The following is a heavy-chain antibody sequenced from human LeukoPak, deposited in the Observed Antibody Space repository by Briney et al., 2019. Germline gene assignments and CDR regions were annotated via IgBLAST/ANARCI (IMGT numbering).Heavy chain of an antibody. CDR2: MNPNSGNT. CDR3: ARGRYSSGWYRIRAQYFQH. V-gene: IGHV1-8*01. CDR1: GYTFTSYD. Sequence: ASVKVSGKASGYTFTSYDINWVRQATGQGLEWMGWMNPNSGNTGYAQKFQGRVTMTRNTSISTAYMELSSLRSEDTAVYYCARGRYSSGWYRIRAQYFQHWGQGTLVTVSS. D-gene: IGHD6-19*01. J-gene: IGHJ1*01.